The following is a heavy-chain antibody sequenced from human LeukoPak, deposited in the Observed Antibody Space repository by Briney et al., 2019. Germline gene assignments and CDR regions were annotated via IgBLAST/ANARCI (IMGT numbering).Heavy chain of an antibody. Sequence: SETLSLTCTVSGGSISSYYWSWIRQPAGKGLEWIGRIYTSGSTNYNPSLKSRVTMSVDTSKNQFSLKLSSVTAADTAVYYCARDLAVPSSSWFDYWGQGTLVTVSS. CDR2: IYTSGST. CDR3: ARDLAVPSSSWFDY. V-gene: IGHV4-4*07. CDR1: GGSISSYY. D-gene: IGHD6-13*01. J-gene: IGHJ4*02.